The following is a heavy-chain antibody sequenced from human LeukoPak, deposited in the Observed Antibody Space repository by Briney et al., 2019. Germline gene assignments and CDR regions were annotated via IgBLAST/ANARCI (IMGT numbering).Heavy chain of an antibody. CDR3: ATRRGFELFFAL. Sequence: SETLSLTCAVSGASIRTYYWSWIRQVPGKGLGWVGHIYDSGSTNYNPSLKSRVTILVDTSKNQFSLKLNSVTAADTAVYYCATRRGFELFFALWGQGTPVTVSS. CDR1: GASIRTYY. V-gene: IGHV4-59*01. CDR2: IYDSGST. J-gene: IGHJ4*02. D-gene: IGHD3-10*01.